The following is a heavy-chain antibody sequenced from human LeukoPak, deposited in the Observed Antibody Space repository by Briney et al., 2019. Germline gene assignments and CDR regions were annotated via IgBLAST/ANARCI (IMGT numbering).Heavy chain of an antibody. V-gene: IGHV3-21*01. D-gene: IGHD5-12*01. CDR3: VRDMSRESIFDY. Sequence: GGSLRLSCAASGFTFSSYSMNWVRQAPGKGLEWVSSISSSSSYIYYADSVKGRFTISSDNAKNSLYLQMNSLRVEDTAVYYCVRDMSRESIFDYWGQGTLVTVSS. CDR1: GFTFSSYS. CDR2: ISSSSSYI. J-gene: IGHJ4*02.